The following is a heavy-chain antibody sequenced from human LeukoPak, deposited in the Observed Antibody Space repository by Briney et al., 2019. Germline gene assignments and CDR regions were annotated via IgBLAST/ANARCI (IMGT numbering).Heavy chain of an antibody. D-gene: IGHD6-13*01. Sequence: GGSLRLSCAVSGFTFTDYWMNWVRQAPGKGLEWVASIRQDGGEKSYVDSVKGRFTISRDNTKNSLYLQMSSLWAEDTAVYYCARDGKAPGLYFDLWGRGTLVTVSS. CDR3: ARDGKAPGLYFDL. CDR2: IRQDGGEK. J-gene: IGHJ4*01. V-gene: IGHV3-7*01. CDR1: GFTFTDYW.